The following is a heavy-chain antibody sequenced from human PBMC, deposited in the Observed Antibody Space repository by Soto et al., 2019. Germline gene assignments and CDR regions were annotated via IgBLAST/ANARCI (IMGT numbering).Heavy chain of an antibody. CDR2: INPSGGST. V-gene: IGHV1-46*03. CDR3: AGTAMVTSGYYYYGMDV. J-gene: IGHJ6*02. D-gene: IGHD5-18*01. CDR1: GYTFTSYY. Sequence: GASVKVSCKASGYTFTSYYMHWVRQAPGQGLEWMGIINPSGGSTSYAQKFQGRVTMTRDTSTSTVYMELSSLRSEDTAVYYCAGTAMVTSGYYYYGMDVWGQGTTVTVSS.